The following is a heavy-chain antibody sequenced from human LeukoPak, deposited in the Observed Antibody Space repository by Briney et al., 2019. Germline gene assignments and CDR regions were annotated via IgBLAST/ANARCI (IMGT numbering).Heavy chain of an antibody. CDR3: ACARGAAADYVLYNWFDP. J-gene: IGHJ5*02. D-gene: IGHD6-13*01. V-gene: IGHV4-59*01. CDR1: GGSISSYY. Sequence: SETLSLTCTVSGGSISSYYWSWIRQPPGKGLEWIGYIYYSGSTNYNPSLKSRVTISVDTSKNQFSLKLSSVTAADTAVYYCACARGAAADYVLYNWFDPWGQGTLVTVSS. CDR2: IYYSGST.